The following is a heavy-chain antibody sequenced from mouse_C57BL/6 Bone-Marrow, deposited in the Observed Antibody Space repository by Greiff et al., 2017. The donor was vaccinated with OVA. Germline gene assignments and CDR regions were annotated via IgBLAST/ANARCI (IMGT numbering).Heavy chain of an antibody. D-gene: IGHD2-5*01. V-gene: IGHV1-52*01. CDR1: GYTFTSYW. CDR3: AIYYSNYGPYAMDY. J-gene: IGHJ4*01. Sequence: QVQLKQPGAELVRPGSSVKLSCKASGYTFTSYWMHWVKQRPIQGLEWIGNIDPSDSETHYNQKFKDKATLTVDKSSSTAYMQLSSLTSEDSAVYYCAIYYSNYGPYAMDYWGQGTSVTVSS. CDR2: IDPSDSET.